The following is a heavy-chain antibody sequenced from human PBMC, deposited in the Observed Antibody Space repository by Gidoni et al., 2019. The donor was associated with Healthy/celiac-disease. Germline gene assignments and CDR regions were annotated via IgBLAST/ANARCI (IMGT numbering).Heavy chain of an antibody. V-gene: IGHV1-69*12. Sequence: QVQLVQSGAGVKKPGSSVKVSCKASGGTFTSYAISWVRQAPGQGLEWLGGIIPTFGTANYAQKFQGRVTITADESTSTAYMELSSLRSEDTAVYYCARDENEMSGCFSYYDYWGQGTLVTVSS. CDR3: ARDENEMSGCFSYYDY. CDR1: GGTFTSYA. J-gene: IGHJ4*02. D-gene: IGHD1-1*01. CDR2: IIPTFGTA.